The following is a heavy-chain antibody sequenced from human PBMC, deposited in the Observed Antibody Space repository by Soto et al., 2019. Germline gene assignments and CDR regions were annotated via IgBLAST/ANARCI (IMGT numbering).Heavy chain of an antibody. CDR3: ERIVKYSSSFWFDP. CDR2: IIPIFGTA. V-gene: IGHV1-69*01. Sequence: QVQLVQSGAEVKKPGSSVKVSCKASGGTFSSYAISWVRQAPGQGLEWMGGIIPIFGTANYAQKVQGTVTVDEDECTGTAYLDRIRLESEDVALYECERIVKYSSSFWFDPWGQGTLVTVSS. D-gene: IGHD6-6*01. CDR1: GGTFSSYA. J-gene: IGHJ5*02.